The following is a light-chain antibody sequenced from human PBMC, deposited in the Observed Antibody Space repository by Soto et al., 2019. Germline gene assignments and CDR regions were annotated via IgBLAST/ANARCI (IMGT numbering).Light chain of an antibody. CDR3: QQRGNWPPIT. Sequence: EIVLTQAPATMSLSPGERATLSCRASQGVSSYLAWYQKKPGQAPRLLIYDTSDRTTGIPGRLSGSGSGTDFTLTISSLEPEDVAVYYCQQRGNWPPITFGQVTRLEIK. J-gene: IGKJ5*01. CDR1: QGVSSY. CDR2: DTS. V-gene: IGKV3-11*01.